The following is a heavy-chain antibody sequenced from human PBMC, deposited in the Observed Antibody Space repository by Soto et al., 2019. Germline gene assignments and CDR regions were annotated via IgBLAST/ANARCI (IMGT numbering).Heavy chain of an antibody. D-gene: IGHD3-3*01. CDR1: AGSISSSSYY. CDR2: IYYSGST. J-gene: IGHJ3*02. Sequence: PETLSLSCTVSAGSISSSSYYGCWLRQHPGKGLEWIGSIYYSGSTYYNPSLKSRVTISVDTSKNQFSLKLSSVTAADTAVYHCGIFGRGETAATGDAFDIWGQGTMVTVSS. CDR3: GIFGRGETAATGDAFDI. V-gene: IGHV4-39*01.